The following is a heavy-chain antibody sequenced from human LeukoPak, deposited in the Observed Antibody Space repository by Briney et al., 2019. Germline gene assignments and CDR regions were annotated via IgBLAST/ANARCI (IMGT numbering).Heavy chain of an antibody. CDR1: GYSLTALA. CDR2: FDPDDGAR. J-gene: IGHJ5*02. CDR3: ASDRTMTTVTSGQSWDDP. D-gene: IGHD4-17*01. Sequence: ASVKVSCKVSGYSLTALAIHWVRQAPGKGLELTGRFDPDDGARIYSQRFQDRFLMTEDPSSDTAYMELSGLRSEDTAVYFRASDRTMTTVTSGQSWDDPWGQGTLVTVSS. V-gene: IGHV1-24*01.